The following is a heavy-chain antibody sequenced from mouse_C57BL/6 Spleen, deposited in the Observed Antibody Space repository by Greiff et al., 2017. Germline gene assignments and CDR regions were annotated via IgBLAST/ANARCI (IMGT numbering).Heavy chain of an antibody. CDR3: ARFPPIYYDAMDY. Sequence: VQLQQSGAELAKPGASVKLSCKASGYTFTSYWMHWVKQRPGQGLEWIGYINPSSGYTKYNQKFKDKATLTADKSSSTAYMQLSSLTYEDSAVYYCARFPPIYYDAMDYWGQGTSVTVSS. D-gene: IGHD2-1*01. CDR2: INPSSGYT. CDR1: GYTFTSYW. J-gene: IGHJ4*01. V-gene: IGHV1-7*01.